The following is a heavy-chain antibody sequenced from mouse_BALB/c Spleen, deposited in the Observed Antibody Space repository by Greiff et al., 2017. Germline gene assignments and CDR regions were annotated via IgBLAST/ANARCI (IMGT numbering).Heavy chain of an antibody. J-gene: IGHJ4*01. CDR2: IRNKANGYTT. CDR3: ARDMDYYGRPAMDY. V-gene: IGHV7-3*02. D-gene: IGHD1-1*01. CDR1: GFTFTDYY. Sequence: EVQGVESGGGLVQPGGSLRLSCATSGFTFTDYYMSWVRQPPGKALEWLGFIRNKANGYTTEYSASVKCRFTISRDNSQSILYLQMNTLRTEDSATYYFARDMDYYGRPAMDYWGQGTSVTVSS.